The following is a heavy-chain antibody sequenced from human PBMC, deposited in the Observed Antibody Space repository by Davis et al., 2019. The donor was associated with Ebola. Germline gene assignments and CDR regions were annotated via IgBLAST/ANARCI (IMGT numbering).Heavy chain of an antibody. J-gene: IGHJ4*02. CDR3: ARTTPGYSSGFAFDY. V-gene: IGHV3-30*04. CDR2: VSYDGRHK. Sequence: GGSLRLSCAASAFTFSLFAMHWVRQAPGKGLQWVAVVSYDGRHKYYADSVKGRFTISRDNAKNSLYLQMNSLRDEDTAVYYCARTTPGYSSGFAFDYWGRGTLVTVSS. D-gene: IGHD6-19*01. CDR1: AFTFSLFA.